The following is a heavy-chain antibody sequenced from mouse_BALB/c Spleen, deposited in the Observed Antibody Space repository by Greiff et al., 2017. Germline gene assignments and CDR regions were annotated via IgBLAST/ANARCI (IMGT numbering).Heavy chain of an antibody. V-gene: IGHV1-20*01. CDR2: INPYNGDT. Sequence: VQLQQSGPELVKPGASVKISCKASGYSFTGYFMNWVKQSHGKSLEWIGRINPYNGDTFYNQKFKGKATLTVDKSSSTAHMELRSLTSEDAAVYYCGRWYYGSSYEGYFDYWGQGTTLTVSS. J-gene: IGHJ2*01. D-gene: IGHD1-1*01. CDR3: GRWYYGSSYEGYFDY. CDR1: GYSFTGYF.